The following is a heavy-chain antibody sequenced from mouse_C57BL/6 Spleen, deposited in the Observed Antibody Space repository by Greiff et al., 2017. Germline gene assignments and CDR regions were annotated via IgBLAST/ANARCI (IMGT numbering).Heavy chain of an antibody. CDR2: IYPGSGST. J-gene: IGHJ2*01. D-gene: IGHD2-4*01. Sequence: QVQLQQSGAELVKPGASVKMSCKASGYTFTSYWITWVKQRPGQGLEWIGDIYPGSGSTNYNEKFKSKATLTVDTSSSTAYMQLSSLTSEDSAVYYCARRDDYGFYFDYRGQGTTLTVSS. CDR1: GYTFTSYW. CDR3: ARRDDYGFYFDY. V-gene: IGHV1-55*01.